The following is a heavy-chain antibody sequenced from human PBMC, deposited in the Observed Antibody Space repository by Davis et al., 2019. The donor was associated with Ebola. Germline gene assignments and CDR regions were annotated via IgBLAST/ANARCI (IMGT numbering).Heavy chain of an antibody. CDR3: ARVDRLAFDP. J-gene: IGHJ5*02. CDR2: INHSGST. V-gene: IGHV4-34*01. CDR1: GGSFSGYF. Sequence: SETLSLTCAVYGGSFSGYFWTWIRQSPGKGLEWIGEINHSGSTNYNPSVKSRVTISVDTSKNQISLKLSSVTAADTAVYYCARVDRLAFDPWGQGTLVTVSS. D-gene: IGHD3-3*02.